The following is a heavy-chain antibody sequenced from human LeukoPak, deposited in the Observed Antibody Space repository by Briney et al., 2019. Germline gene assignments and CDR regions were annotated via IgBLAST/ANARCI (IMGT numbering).Heavy chain of an antibody. CDR1: GGSISSYY. CDR3: AGLSGWYPNDAFDI. J-gene: IGHJ3*02. D-gene: IGHD6-19*01. CDR2: IYYSGST. Sequence: SETLSLTCTVSGGSISSYYWSWIRQPAGKGLEWIGYIYYSGSTNYNPSLKSRVTISVDTSKNQFSLKLSSVTAADTAVYYCAGLSGWYPNDAFDIWGQGTMATVSS. V-gene: IGHV4-59*08.